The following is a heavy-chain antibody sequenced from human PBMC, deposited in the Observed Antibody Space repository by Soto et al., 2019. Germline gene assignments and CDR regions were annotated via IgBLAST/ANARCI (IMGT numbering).Heavy chain of an antibody. J-gene: IGHJ4*02. CDR3: EKEKHDSLIRGMGFPR. Sequence: PSQTLSLTCAISGDSVSSNSAAWNWIRQSPLRGLEWLGRTYYRSKWYNNYAVSVKGRITVNPDTSTNQFSLQLDSVTPEDTAVYFCEKEKHDSLIRGMGFPRGGEGPLVPFP. V-gene: IGHV6-1*01. D-gene: IGHD3-9*01. CDR1: GDSVSSNSAA. CDR2: TYYRSKWYN.